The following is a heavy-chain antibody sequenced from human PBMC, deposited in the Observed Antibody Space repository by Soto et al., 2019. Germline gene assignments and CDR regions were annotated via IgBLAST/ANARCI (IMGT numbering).Heavy chain of an antibody. CDR2: ITSSTI. CDR1: GFSFSSYS. J-gene: IGHJ6*02. D-gene: IGHD5-18*01. V-gene: IGHV3-48*02. Sequence: QAGGSLRLSCAASGFSFSSYSMNWVRQTPGKGLEWVSHITSSTIYYADSVKGRFTISRDNAKNSLYLQMNSLRDEDTAVYYCARPGGYSYGYYYDGMDVWGQGTTVTVSS. CDR3: ARPGGYSYGYYYDGMDV.